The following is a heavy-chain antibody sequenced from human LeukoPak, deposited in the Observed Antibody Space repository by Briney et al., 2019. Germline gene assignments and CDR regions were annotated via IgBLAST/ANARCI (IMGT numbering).Heavy chain of an antibody. CDR1: GFTFEPFG. CDR3: AKETVGTMSD. D-gene: IGHD1-26*01. CDR2: IWPNGRIT. V-gene: IGHV3-33*06. Sequence: GGSLRLSCTASGFTFEPFGMLWVRQSPGKGLKWVGVIWPNGRITHYGDSVQGRFTISRDNSESTLYLQMNSLRAEDTAIYYCAKETVGTMSDWGQGTLVTVSS. J-gene: IGHJ4*02.